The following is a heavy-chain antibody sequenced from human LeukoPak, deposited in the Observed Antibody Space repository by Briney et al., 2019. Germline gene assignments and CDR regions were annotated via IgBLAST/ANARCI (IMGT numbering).Heavy chain of an antibody. CDR3: ARGDGWLQSY. Sequence: GSLRLSCAASSFTFSSYWMTWVRQAPGKGLEWVANIKEDGSKTFYVDPVKGRFTISRDNAKNSLYLQMNSLRDEDTAVYYCARGDGWLQSYWGQGTLVTVSS. J-gene: IGHJ4*02. CDR1: SFTFSSYW. V-gene: IGHV3-7*01. D-gene: IGHD5-24*01. CDR2: IKEDGSKT.